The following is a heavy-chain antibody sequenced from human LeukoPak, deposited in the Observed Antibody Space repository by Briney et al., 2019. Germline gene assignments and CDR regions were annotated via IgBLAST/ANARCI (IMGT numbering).Heavy chain of an antibody. J-gene: IGHJ4*02. CDR2: IRSKAYGGTP. Sequence: PGGSLRLSFTVSGFNFGDYLMHWFRQAPGKRLEWVGFIRSKAYGGTPEYAASVRGRFTISRDDSKSIVHLQMNSLKTEDTAVYYCGSGSGWYSPDYWGQGTLVTVSS. D-gene: IGHD6-19*01. CDR1: GFNFGDYL. CDR3: GSGSGWYSPDY. V-gene: IGHV3-49*03.